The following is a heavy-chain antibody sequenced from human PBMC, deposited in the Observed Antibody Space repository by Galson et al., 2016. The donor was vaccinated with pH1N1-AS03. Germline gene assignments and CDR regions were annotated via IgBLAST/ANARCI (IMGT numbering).Heavy chain of an antibody. V-gene: IGHV5-51*01. D-gene: IGHD6-19*01. CDR3: ARGVQWLVNRDAFDI. CDR1: GYSFTSYW. J-gene: IGHJ3*02. CDR2: IYPGVSDT. Sequence: QSGAEVKKPGESLKISCKGSGYSFTSYWIGWVRQMPGKGLEWMGIIYPGVSDTRYSPSFQGQVTISADKSISTAYLQWSSLKASDTAMYYCARGVQWLVNRDAFDIWGQGTMVTVSS.